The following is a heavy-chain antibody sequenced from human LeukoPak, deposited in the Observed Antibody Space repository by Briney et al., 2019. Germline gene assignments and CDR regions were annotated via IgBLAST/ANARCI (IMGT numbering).Heavy chain of an antibody. CDR2: IYPGDSDT. V-gene: IGHV5-51*01. D-gene: IGHD3-10*01. CDR3: ARRYYYGSGSYLRYYGMDV. Sequence: GESLKISCKGSGYSFTSYWIAWVRQVPGKGLEWMGIIYPGDSDTRYSPSFQGQVTFSADKSISTAYPQWSSLKASDTAMYYCARRYYYGSGSYLRYYGMDVWGQGTTVTVSS. J-gene: IGHJ6*02. CDR1: GYSFTSYW.